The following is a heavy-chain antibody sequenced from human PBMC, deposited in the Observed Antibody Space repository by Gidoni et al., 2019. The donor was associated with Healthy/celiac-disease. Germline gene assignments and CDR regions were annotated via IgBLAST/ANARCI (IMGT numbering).Heavy chain of an antibody. Sequence: EVQLVESGGGLVKPGGSLRLSCAASGFTFSSYSMNWVRQAPGKGLEWVSSISSSSSYIYYADSVKGRFTISRDNAKNSLYLQMNSLRAEDTAVYYCARELYEGGIGWLQGYWGQGTLVTVSS. V-gene: IGHV3-21*01. D-gene: IGHD5-12*01. J-gene: IGHJ4*02. CDR2: ISSSSSYI. CDR3: ARELYEGGIGWLQGY. CDR1: GFTFSSYS.